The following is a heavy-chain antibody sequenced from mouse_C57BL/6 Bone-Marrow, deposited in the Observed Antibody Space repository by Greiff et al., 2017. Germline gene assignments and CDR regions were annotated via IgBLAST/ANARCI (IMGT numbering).Heavy chain of an antibody. Sequence: EVKVVESGGDLVKPGGSLKLSCAASGFNFSSYGMSWVRQTPDQRLEWVATISSGGSYTYYPESVKGRFTISRDNAKNPMFLQMSSLTSEDTAMYYCARLSPFAYWGQGTLVPVSA. CDR1: GFNFSSYG. CDR2: ISSGGSYT. J-gene: IGHJ3*01. D-gene: IGHD6-2*01. CDR3: ARLSPFAY. V-gene: IGHV5-6*01.